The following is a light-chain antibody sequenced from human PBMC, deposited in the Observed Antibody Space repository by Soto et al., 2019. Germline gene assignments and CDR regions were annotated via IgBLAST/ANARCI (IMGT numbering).Light chain of an antibody. J-gene: IGLJ1*01. CDR3: SSYAGSNIHV. V-gene: IGLV2-8*01. Sequence: QSALTERRFASGSRSRSSTIPCTGTRNDVGGYNYVSWYQQHPGKAPKLIISEVTKRPSGVPDRFSGSKSGNTASLTVSGLQAEDEADYYCSSYAGSNIHVFGTGTKVTVL. CDR1: RNDVGGYNY. CDR2: EVT.